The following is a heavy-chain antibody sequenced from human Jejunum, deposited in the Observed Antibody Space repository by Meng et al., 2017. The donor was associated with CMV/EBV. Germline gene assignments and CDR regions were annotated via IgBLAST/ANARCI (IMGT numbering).Heavy chain of an antibody. J-gene: IGHJ2*01. V-gene: IGHV3-7*04. D-gene: IGHD1-14*01. CDR2: LKEDGSES. CDR1: GFTFGNYW. CDR3: ARDHHVFDL. Sequence: DVPLCESGGGLVQHGGSLRLSCAVSGFTFGNYWMTWVRQTPGKGLEWVANLKEDGSESQYVDSVKGRYTISRDNPKNSLYLQMNSLRVEDTGVYYCARDHHVFDLWGRGTLVTVSS.